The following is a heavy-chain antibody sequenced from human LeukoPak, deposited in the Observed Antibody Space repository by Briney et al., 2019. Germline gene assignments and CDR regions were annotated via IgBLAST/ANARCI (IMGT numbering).Heavy chain of an antibody. Sequence: GASVKVSCKASGDTFTSYDINWVRQATGQGLEWRGWMNPNSGNTGYAQKFQGRVTMTRNTSISTAYMEPSSLRSEDTAVYYCARGGTMVRGARRGSDYWGQGTLVTVSS. CDR1: GDTFTSYD. D-gene: IGHD3-10*01. CDR2: MNPNSGNT. V-gene: IGHV1-8*01. J-gene: IGHJ4*02. CDR3: ARGGTMVRGARRGSDY.